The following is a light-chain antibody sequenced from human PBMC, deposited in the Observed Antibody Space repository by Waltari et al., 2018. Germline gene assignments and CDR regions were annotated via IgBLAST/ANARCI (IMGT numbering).Light chain of an antibody. CDR2: TAS. V-gene: IGKV1-NL1*01. J-gene: IGKJ2*01. Sequence: DIQMTQSPSSLSASVGDTVTITCRTSPGILNSLAGYQQKSGKAPKVLLSTASRLQSGVPSRFSGSGSGTLYTLTISGLQPEDFATYYCQQYFVFPYTFGQGTKLEI. CDR3: QQYFVFPYT. CDR1: PGILNS.